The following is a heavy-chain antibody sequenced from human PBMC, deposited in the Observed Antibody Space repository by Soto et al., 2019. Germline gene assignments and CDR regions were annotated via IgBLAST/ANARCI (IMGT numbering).Heavy chain of an antibody. CDR3: AHSSMVRGVIITLYAFDI. Sequence: QITLKESGPTLVKPTQTLTLTCTFSGFSLSTSGVGVGWIRQPPGKAMEWLALIYWDDDNRHSPSLKSRLTITKDTSKNHVVLTMTNMDPVDTAIYYCAHSSMVRGVIITLYAFDIWGQGTMVTVSS. V-gene: IGHV2-5*02. CDR2: IYWDDDN. CDR1: GFSLSTSGVG. D-gene: IGHD3-10*01. J-gene: IGHJ3*02.